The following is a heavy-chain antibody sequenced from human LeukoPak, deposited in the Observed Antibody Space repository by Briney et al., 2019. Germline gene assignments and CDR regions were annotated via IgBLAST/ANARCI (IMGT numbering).Heavy chain of an antibody. V-gene: IGHV3-33*01. CDR1: GFTFSSYG. CDR3: AGIYCSSTSCLHDAFDI. D-gene: IGHD2-2*01. Sequence: GRSLRLSCAASGFTFSSYGMHWVRQAPGKGLEWVAVIWYDGSNKYYADSVKGRFTISRDNSKNTLYLQMNSLRAEDTAVYYCAGIYCSSTSCLHDAFDIWGQGTMVTVSS. J-gene: IGHJ3*02. CDR2: IWYDGSNK.